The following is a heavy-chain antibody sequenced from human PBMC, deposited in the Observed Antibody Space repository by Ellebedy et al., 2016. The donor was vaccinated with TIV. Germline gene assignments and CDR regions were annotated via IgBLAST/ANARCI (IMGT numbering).Heavy chain of an antibody. J-gene: IGHJ6*02. D-gene: IGHD3-9*01. V-gene: IGHV3-23*01. CDR1: GFTFSSYT. Sequence: PGGSLRLSCAASGFTFSSYTMTWVRQGPGKGLEWVSAISGRGATTYYADYVKGRFTISRDNTKNTVYLQMNSLRAEDTAIYYCAKTTGGQYFYGMDGWGHGTTVTVSS. CDR3: AKTTGGQYFYGMDG. CDR2: ISGRGATT.